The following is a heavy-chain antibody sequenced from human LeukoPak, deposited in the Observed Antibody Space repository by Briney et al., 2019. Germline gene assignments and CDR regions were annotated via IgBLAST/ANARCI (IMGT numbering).Heavy chain of an antibody. D-gene: IGHD5-18*01. J-gene: IGHJ4*02. V-gene: IGHV3-23*01. CDR1: GFTFSSHA. Sequence: GGSLRLSCAASGFTFSSHAMSWVRQAPEKGLEWVSAISGSGGSTYYADSVKGRFTISRDNSKNTLYLQMNSLRAEDTAVYYCAKDQAMWLPSLFDYWGQGTLVTVSS. CDR2: ISGSGGST. CDR3: AKDQAMWLPSLFDY.